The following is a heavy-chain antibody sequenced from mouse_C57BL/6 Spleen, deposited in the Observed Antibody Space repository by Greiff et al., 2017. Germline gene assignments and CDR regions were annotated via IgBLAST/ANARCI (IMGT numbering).Heavy chain of an antibody. CDR2: IDPSDSYT. CDR1: GYTFTSYW. CDR3: ARGAITTDPYYFDD. Sequence: VQLQQPGAELVMPGASVKLSCKASGYTFTSYWMHWVKQRPGQGLEWIGEIDPSDSYTNYNQKFKGKSTLTVDKSSSTAYMQLSSLTSEDSAVYYCARGAITTDPYYFDDWGQGTTLTVSS. J-gene: IGHJ2*01. D-gene: IGHD1-1*01. V-gene: IGHV1-69*01.